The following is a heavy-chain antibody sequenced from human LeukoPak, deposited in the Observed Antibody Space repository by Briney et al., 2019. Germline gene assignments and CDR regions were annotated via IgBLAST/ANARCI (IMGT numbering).Heavy chain of an antibody. Sequence: ASVKVSCKASGYILTSYGISWVRRAPGQGLEWMGWISAYNGNTNYAQKLQGRVTMTTDTSTSTAYMELRSLRSDDTAVYYCARWEVPYYDILTGYGAWDYWGQGTLVTVSS. CDR3: ARWEVPYYDILTGYGAWDY. CDR2: ISAYNGNT. CDR1: GYILTSYG. V-gene: IGHV1-18*01. D-gene: IGHD3-9*01. J-gene: IGHJ4*02.